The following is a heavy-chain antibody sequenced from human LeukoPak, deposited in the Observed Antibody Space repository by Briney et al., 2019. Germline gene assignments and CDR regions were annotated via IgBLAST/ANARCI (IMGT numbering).Heavy chain of an antibody. CDR2: INSDGTST. D-gene: IGHD4-17*01. CDR3: ARVGSSFGDYVQFDF. CDR1: GFTFSRYW. J-gene: IGHJ4*02. V-gene: IGHV3-74*01. Sequence: PGRSLRLSSAASGFTFSRYWMHWVRHAPGKGLVWVSRINSDGTSTTYADSVKGRFTITRENAKNTLYLQMNSLRAEDTAVYYCARVGSSFGDYVQFDFWGQGTLVTVSS.